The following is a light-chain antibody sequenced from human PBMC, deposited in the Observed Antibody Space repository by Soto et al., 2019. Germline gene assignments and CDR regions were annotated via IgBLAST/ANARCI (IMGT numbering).Light chain of an antibody. V-gene: IGLV1-40*01. CDR2: GNI. CDR3: QSFDSSGGIFYV. J-gene: IGLJ1*01. Sequence: QSVLTQPPSVSGSPGQRFTISCTGSNSNIGAGFDVHWYQQFPGRAPKLLIFGNINRPSGVPDRFSGSKSGTSASLAITGLQAEDEANYYSQSFDSSGGIFYVLGTGTKVTVL. CDR1: NSNIGAGFD.